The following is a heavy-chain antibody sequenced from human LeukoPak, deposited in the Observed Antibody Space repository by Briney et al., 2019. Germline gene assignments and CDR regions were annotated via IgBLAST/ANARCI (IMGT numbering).Heavy chain of an antibody. V-gene: IGHV3-30*18. CDR1: GFTFSSYG. Sequence: PGRSLRLSCAASGFTFSSYGMHWVRQAPGKGLEWVAVISYDGSNKYYADSVKGRFTISRDNSKNTLYLQMNSLRAEDTAVYYCAKLEGVATRYSEPLFDYWGQGTLVTVSS. CDR3: AKLEGVATRYSEPLFDY. CDR2: ISYDGSNK. D-gene: IGHD5-12*01. J-gene: IGHJ4*02.